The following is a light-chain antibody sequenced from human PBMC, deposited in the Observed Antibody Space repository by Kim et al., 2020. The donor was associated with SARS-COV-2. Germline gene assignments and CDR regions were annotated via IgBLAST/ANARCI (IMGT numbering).Light chain of an antibody. V-gene: IGLV2-8*01. CDR2: RDN. CDR3: GALEGSLKVVI. CDR1: SSAIVGNNY. J-gene: IGLJ2*01. Sequence: VAISCSGASSAIVGNNYVSWYQQHPATAPKLMIYRDNKRPSGVPDRFSGSKSGNSASLAVSGLQADDEADYYCGALEGSLKVVIFGGGTKLTVL.